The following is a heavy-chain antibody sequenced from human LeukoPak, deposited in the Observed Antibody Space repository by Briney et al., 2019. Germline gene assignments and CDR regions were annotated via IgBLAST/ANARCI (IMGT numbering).Heavy chain of an antibody. CDR1: GFTFSSYA. Sequence: PGGSLRLSCAASGFTFSSYAMSWVRQAPGKGLEWVSAISGSGSTTYYADSVKGRFTISRDNFKNTLYLQMNSLRAEDTAVYYCARDPGIAAAGTGYWGQGTLVTVSS. J-gene: IGHJ4*02. CDR3: ARDPGIAAAGTGY. V-gene: IGHV3-23*01. CDR2: ISGSGSTT. D-gene: IGHD6-13*01.